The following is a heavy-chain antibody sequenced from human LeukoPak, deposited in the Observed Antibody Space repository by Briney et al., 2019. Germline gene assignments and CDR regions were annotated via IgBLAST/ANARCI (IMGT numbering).Heavy chain of an antibody. D-gene: IGHD2-8*02. CDR2: INTNTGNP. CDR3: AGKIAWWALDI. V-gene: IGHV7-4-1*02. J-gene: IGHJ3*02. Sequence: ASVKVSCKASGYTFTSYAMNWVRQAPGQGLEWMGWINTNTGNPTYAQGLTGRFVFSLDTSVSTAYLQISSLKAEDTAVYYCAGKIAWWALDIWGQGTMVTVSS. CDR1: GYTFTSYA.